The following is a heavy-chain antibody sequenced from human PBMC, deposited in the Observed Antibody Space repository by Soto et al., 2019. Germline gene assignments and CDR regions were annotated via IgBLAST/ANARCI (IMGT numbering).Heavy chain of an antibody. D-gene: IGHD6-19*01. V-gene: IGHV1-69*13. CDR2: IIPIFGTA. CDR1: GGTFSSYA. J-gene: IGHJ4*02. Sequence: SVKVSCKASGGTFSSYAISWVRQAPGQGLEWMGGIIPIFGTANYAQKFQGRVTITADESTSTAYMELSSLRSEDTAVYYCARMNIAVATFDYWGQGTLVTVSS. CDR3: ARMNIAVATFDY.